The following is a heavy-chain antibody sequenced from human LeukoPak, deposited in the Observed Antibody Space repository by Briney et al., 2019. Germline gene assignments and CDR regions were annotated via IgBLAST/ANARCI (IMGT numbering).Heavy chain of an antibody. Sequence: AGGSLRLSCAASGFTVSSNYMSWVRQAPGKGLEWVSVIYSGGSTYYADSVKGRFTISRDNSKNTLYLQMNSLRAEDTAVYYCARAPWDFIVGAPYGMDVWGQGTTVTVSS. CDR1: GFTVSSNY. CDR3: ARAPWDFIVGAPYGMDV. J-gene: IGHJ6*02. D-gene: IGHD1-26*01. V-gene: IGHV3-66*01. CDR2: IYSGGST.